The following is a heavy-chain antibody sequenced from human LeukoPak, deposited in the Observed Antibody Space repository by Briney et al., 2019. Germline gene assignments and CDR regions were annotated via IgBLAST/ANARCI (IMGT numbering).Heavy chain of an antibody. V-gene: IGHV4-39*02. D-gene: IGHD1-1*01. CDR3: AKIERRYPYWYFDL. CDR2: IYYTGSA. J-gene: IGHJ2*01. CDR1: GGSISSSRHY. Sequence: SETLSLTCSVSGGSISSSRHYWGWIRQPPGKGLEWIGNIYYTGSAYYSPSLKSRLTMSVDTSKNHFSLKLSSVTAADTAVYYCAKIERRYPYWYFDLWGRGTLVTVSS.